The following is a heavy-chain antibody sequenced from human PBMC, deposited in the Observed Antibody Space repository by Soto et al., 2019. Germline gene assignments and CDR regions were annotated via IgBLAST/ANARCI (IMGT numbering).Heavy chain of an antibody. J-gene: IGHJ4*02. D-gene: IGHD3-10*01. CDR3: AKDFKAIYGYNHFDY. Sequence: EVQLLESGGGLVQPGGSLRLSCAASGLTFSSYAMNWVRQAPGKGLEWVSAISGSGDSTYYAGSVKGRFTISRDNSKNTLYLQINSLRAEDTAVYYCAKDFKAIYGYNHFDYWGQGTLVTVSS. V-gene: IGHV3-23*01. CDR1: GLTFSSYA. CDR2: ISGSGDST.